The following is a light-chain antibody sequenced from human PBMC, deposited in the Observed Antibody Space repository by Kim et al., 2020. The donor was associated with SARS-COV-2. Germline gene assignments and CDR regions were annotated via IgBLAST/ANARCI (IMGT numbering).Light chain of an antibody. CDR2: YDS. CDR1: NIVSKS. V-gene: IGLV3-21*04. Sequence: APGKTARITCGGNNIVSKSVPWYQQKPGQAPVLVIYYDSDRPSGIPERFSGSNSGNTATLTISRVEAGDEADYYCQVWDSSSDHRVFGGGTQLTVL. J-gene: IGLJ3*02. CDR3: QVWDSSSDHRV.